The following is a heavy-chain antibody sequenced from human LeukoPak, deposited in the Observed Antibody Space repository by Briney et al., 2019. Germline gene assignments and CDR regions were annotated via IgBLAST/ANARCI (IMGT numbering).Heavy chain of an antibody. CDR2: INPSGGST. Sequence: ASVKVSCKASGYTFTSYYMHWVRQAPGQGLEWMGIINPSGGSTSYAQKFQGRVTMTRDTSTSTVYMELSSLRSEDTAVYYCARDIHYMKSKVAFDAFDIWGQGTMVTVSS. J-gene: IGHJ3*02. CDR3: ARDIHYMKSKVAFDAFDI. CDR1: GYTFTSYY. D-gene: IGHD2-15*01. V-gene: IGHV1-46*01.